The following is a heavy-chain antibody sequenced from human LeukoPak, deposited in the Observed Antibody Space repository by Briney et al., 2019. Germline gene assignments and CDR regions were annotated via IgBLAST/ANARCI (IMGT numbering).Heavy chain of an antibody. D-gene: IGHD3-16*01. CDR2: INPNSGGT. CDR3: AREGSEGGGLEGAFDI. V-gene: IGHV1-2*04. Sequence: ASVKVSCKASGYTFTGYYMHWVRQAPGQGLEWMGWINPNSGGTNYAQKFQGWVTMTRDTSISTAYMELSRLRSDDTAVYYCAREGSEGGGLEGAFDIWGQGTMVTVSS. J-gene: IGHJ3*02. CDR1: GYTFTGYY.